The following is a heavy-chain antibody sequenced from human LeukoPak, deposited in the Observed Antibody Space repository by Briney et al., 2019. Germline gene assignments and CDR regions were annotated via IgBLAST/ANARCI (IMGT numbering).Heavy chain of an antibody. CDR3: ARYLSGDYQLVSDGMDV. Sequence: SQTLSLTCTVSGGSISSGGYYWSWIRQHPGKGLEWIGYIYYSGSTYYNPSLKSRVTISLDTSKNQFSLMLSSVTAADTAVYYCARYLSGDYQLVSDGMDVWGQGTTVTVSS. CDR2: IYYSGST. J-gene: IGHJ6*02. V-gene: IGHV4-31*03. D-gene: IGHD2-2*01. CDR1: GGSISSGGYY.